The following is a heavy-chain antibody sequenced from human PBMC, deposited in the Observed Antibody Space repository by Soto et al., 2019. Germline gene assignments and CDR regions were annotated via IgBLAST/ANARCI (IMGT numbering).Heavy chain of an antibody. Sequence: SETLSLTFAVSGGSISSGGYSWSWIRQPPGKGLEWIGYIYHSGSTYYNPSLKSRVTISVDRSKNQFSLKLSSVTAADTAVYYCARVVPADPGGWFDPWGQGTLVTVSS. J-gene: IGHJ5*02. CDR1: GGSISSGGYS. D-gene: IGHD2-2*01. V-gene: IGHV4-30-2*01. CDR2: IYHSGST. CDR3: ARVVPADPGGWFDP.